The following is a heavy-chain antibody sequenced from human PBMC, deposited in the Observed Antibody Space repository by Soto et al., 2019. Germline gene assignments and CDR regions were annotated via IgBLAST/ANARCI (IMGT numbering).Heavy chain of an antibody. J-gene: IGHJ3*02. CDR1: GGSIGNFH. V-gene: IGHV4-59*01. Sequence: QVQLQESGPGLIKPSETLSLTCTVSGGSIGNFHWHWIRQPPEKGLEWIGYIDYSGSTKYNPTLKIRVTLSVDMSKKLFSVKLRSVTAADTAVYFWAGNRNGGNSDVFDMWGQGTKVTVSS. CDR2: IDYSGST. CDR3: AGNRNGGNSDVFDM. D-gene: IGHD2-21*02.